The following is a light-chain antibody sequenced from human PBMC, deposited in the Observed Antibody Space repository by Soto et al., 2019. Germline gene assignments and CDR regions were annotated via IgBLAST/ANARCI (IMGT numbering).Light chain of an antibody. V-gene: IGKV3-11*01. CDR2: DAS. CDR1: HSINTF. J-gene: IGKJ1*01. Sequence: EIVLTQSPVTLSLSPGERATLSCRASHSINTFLAWYQQKPGQAPRLLIYDASDRATGIPDRFSGSGSGTDFTLTISSLEPEDFAVYYGQQGRVVGQGTKVEIK. CDR3: QQGRV.